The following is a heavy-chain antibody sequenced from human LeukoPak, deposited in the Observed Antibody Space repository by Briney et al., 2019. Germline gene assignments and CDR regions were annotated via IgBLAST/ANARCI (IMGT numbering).Heavy chain of an antibody. V-gene: IGHV4-39*01. J-gene: IGHJ4*02. D-gene: IGHD3-22*01. CDR3: ARHLYYYDSSGYPRDY. CDR2: IYYSGST. CDR1: GGSISSSSYY. Sequence: ASETLSLTCTVSGGSISSSSYYWGWIRQPPGKGLEWIGSIYYSGSTYYNPSLKSRVTISVDTSKNQFSLKLSSVTAADTAVYYSARHLYYYDSSGYPRDYWGQGTLVTVSS.